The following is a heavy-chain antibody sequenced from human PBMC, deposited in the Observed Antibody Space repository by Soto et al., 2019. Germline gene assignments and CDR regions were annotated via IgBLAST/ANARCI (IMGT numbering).Heavy chain of an antibody. CDR2: IDPSDSQT. J-gene: IGHJ4*02. V-gene: IGHV5-10-1*04. CDR3: PRQIYDSDSAPNFQNYFDS. Sequence: GESLKISCKGSGYSFAGYWITWVRQMPGKGLEWMGRIDPSDSQTYYSPSFRGQVTISAAKSITTVFLQWSSLRASDTAMYYCPRQIYDSDSAPNFQNYFDSCDQGCLFTVSS. D-gene: IGHD3-22*01. CDR1: GYSFAGYW.